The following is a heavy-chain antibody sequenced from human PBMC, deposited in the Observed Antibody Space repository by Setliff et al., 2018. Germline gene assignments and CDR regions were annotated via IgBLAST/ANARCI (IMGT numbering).Heavy chain of an antibody. J-gene: IGHJ4*02. CDR2: ITFGSLSR. Sequence: GGSLRLSCAASGFTFNAYAMSWVRQAPGKGLEWVSAITFGSLSRYYADSVKGRFTISRDNSKNTLFLEMNSLRTEDTAVYYCAKDQGQYYDSSGYYGRVLDYWGQGTLVTVSS. CDR3: AKDQGQYYDSSGYYGRVLDY. D-gene: IGHD3-22*01. CDR1: GFTFNAYA. V-gene: IGHV3-23*01.